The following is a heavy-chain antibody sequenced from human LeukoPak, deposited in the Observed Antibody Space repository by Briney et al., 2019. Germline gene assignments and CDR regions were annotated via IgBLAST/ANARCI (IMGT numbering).Heavy chain of an antibody. J-gene: IGHJ5*02. CDR1: GFTFSSYS. CDR2: ISSSSSYI. Sequence: PGGSLRLSCAASGFTFSSYSMNWVRQAPGKGLEWVSSISSSSSYIYYADSVKGRFTISRDNAKNSLYLQMNSLRAEDTAVYYCAREGGSSGWENWFDPWGQGTLVTVSS. CDR3: AREGGSSGWENWFDP. D-gene: IGHD6-19*01. V-gene: IGHV3-21*01.